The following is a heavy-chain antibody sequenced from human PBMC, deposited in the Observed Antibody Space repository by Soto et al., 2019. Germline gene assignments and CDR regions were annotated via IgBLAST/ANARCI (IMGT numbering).Heavy chain of an antibody. CDR2: IYNSGST. CDR3: ASSRVVTTYFDY. D-gene: IGHD2-21*02. J-gene: IGHJ4*02. V-gene: IGHV4-30-2*06. Sequence: QLQLQESGSRLVKPSQTLSLTCAVSGGSISRAGYSWSWIRQSPGKGLEWIGYIYNSGSTFYNPSLKSRLTISVDXXKNQLSXQLNSVTXAXTAVYYCASSRVVTTYFDYWGQGTLVTVSS. CDR1: GGSISRAGYS.